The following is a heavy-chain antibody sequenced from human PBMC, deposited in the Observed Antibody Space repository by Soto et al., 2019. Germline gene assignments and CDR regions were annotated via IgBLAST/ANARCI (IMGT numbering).Heavy chain of an antibody. CDR1: GFTFSSYA. CDR3: AIKEGSGGPGYFDY. J-gene: IGHJ4*02. V-gene: IGHV3-23*01. Sequence: AAGSLTLSCAAAGFTFSSYAMSWVRQGPGKGLEWVSAISGSGGSTYYADSVKGRFTISRDNSKNTLYLQMNSLRAEDTAVYYCAIKEGSGGPGYFDYWGQGTLVTVSS. D-gene: IGHD1-26*01. CDR2: ISGSGGST.